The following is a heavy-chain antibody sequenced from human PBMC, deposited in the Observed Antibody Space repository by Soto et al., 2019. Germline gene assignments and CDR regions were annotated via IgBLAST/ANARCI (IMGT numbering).Heavy chain of an antibody. CDR1: GGTFSSYT. D-gene: IGHD6-13*01. CDR3: ARDVGIAAAEAFDY. J-gene: IGHJ4*02. V-gene: IGHV1-69*08. Sequence: QVQLVQSGAEVKKPGSSVKVSCKASGGTFSSYTISWVRQAPGQGLEWMGRIIPILGIANYAQKFQGRVTITADKSTSTAYMELSSLRSEDTAVYYCARDVGIAAAEAFDYGGQGTLVPVSS. CDR2: IIPILGIA.